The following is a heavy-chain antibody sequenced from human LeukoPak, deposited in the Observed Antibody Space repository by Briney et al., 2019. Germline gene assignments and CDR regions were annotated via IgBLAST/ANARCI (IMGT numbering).Heavy chain of an antibody. CDR2: ISFDGSNK. J-gene: IGHJ6*03. Sequence: PGRSLRLSCAASGFTFSSYAMHWVRQAPGKGREWVAFISFDGSNKYYVDSVKGRFTISRDNAKNTVYLQMSSLRVEDTAVYYCASDAVPYNMPPYYYMDVWGKGTTVTVSS. CDR3: ASDAVPYNMPPYYYMDV. CDR1: GFTFSSYA. D-gene: IGHD1-14*01. V-gene: IGHV3-30*04.